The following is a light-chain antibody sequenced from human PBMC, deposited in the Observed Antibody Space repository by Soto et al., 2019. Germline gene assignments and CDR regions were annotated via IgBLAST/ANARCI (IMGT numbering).Light chain of an antibody. CDR2: GAS. CDR1: QGIRSD. CDR3: LQDYNYPRT. V-gene: IGKV1-6*01. J-gene: IGKJ1*01. Sequence: AIQMTQFPSSLSASVGDRVTISCRASQGIRSDLAWYQQKPGTVPKLLIYGASSLQSGVPSRFSGSGSGTDFTLTISSLQPEDSATYYCLQDYNYPRTFGQGTKVEVK.